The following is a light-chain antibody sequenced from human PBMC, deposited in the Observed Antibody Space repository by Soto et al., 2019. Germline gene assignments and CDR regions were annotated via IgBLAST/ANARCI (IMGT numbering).Light chain of an antibody. J-gene: IGKJ4*01. Sequence: EIVMTQSPATLSVSPGERATLSCRASPSVSSNLAWYQQKPGQAPRLLIYGASTRATGIPARFSGSESGTEFTLTISSLQSEDFVVYYCQQYNNWPLTFGGGTKVEIK. CDR3: QQYNNWPLT. CDR1: PSVSSN. CDR2: GAS. V-gene: IGKV3D-15*01.